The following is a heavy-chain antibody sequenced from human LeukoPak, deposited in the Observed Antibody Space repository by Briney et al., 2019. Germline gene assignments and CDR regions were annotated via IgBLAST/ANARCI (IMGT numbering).Heavy chain of an antibody. J-gene: IGHJ4*02. Sequence: GGSLRLSCAASGFIFSLYLMSWVRQAPGKGLEWVASIKQEGSEKYYVDSVKGRFTISRDNAKNSLYLQLHSLRAEDTAVYYCARLRFVAASGVSPFDYWGQRTLVTVSS. V-gene: IGHV3-7*01. D-gene: IGHD2-8*02. CDR2: IKQEGSEK. CDR3: ARLRFVAASGVSPFDY. CDR1: GFIFSLYL.